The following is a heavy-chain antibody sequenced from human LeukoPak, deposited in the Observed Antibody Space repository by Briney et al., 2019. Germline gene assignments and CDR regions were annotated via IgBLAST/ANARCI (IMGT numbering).Heavy chain of an antibody. CDR2: INSDGYST. CDR3: ASGGTDGHDSVPFAL. D-gene: IGHD5-24*01. Sequence: GGSLSLSCEASGFTFSYFGFHWVRQAPGMGLMWVSRINSDGYSTAYVDSVKGRFTIYRDNAKNTLWLQMNSLRAEDTAAYYCASGGTDGHDSVPFALWGQGALVTVSS. V-gene: IGHV3-74*01. CDR1: GFTFSYFG. J-gene: IGHJ4*02.